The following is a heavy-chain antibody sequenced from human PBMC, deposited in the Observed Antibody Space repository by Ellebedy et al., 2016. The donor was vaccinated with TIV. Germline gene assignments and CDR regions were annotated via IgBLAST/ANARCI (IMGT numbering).Heavy chain of an antibody. CDR2: IYHSGST. Sequence: GSLRLXCAASGFSFSDYYMSWVRQAPGKGLEWIGSIYHSGSTYYNPSLKSRVTISVDTSKNQFSLKLSSVTAADTAVYYCARFDTMIVVVIDYWGQGTLVTVSS. CDR3: ARFDTMIVVVIDY. J-gene: IGHJ4*02. D-gene: IGHD3-22*01. CDR1: GFSFSDYY. V-gene: IGHV4-38-2*01.